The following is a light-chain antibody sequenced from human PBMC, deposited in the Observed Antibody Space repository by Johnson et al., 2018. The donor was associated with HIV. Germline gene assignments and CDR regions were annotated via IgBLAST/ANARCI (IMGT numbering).Light chain of an antibody. CDR2: DNN. J-gene: IGLJ1*01. Sequence: QAVLTQPPSVSAAPGQKVTISCSGSSSNIGNNYVSWYQQLPGTAPKLLIYDNNKRPSRIPARFSGSKSGTSATLGITGLQTGDEADYYCGTWDSSLSAYVFGTGTKVTV. V-gene: IGLV1-51*01. CDR3: GTWDSSLSAYV. CDR1: SSNIGNNY.